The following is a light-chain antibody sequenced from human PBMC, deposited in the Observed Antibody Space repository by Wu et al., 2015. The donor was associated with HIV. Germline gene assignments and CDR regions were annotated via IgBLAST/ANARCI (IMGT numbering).Light chain of an antibody. CDR2: GIS. J-gene: IGKJ1*01. V-gene: IGKV3-20*01. CDR1: QSVKSNY. Sequence: EIVLTQSPDTLSLSPGERATLYCRASQSVKSNYLAWYQQRPGQAPRLLIYGISNRATGIADRFSGSGSGTDFTLTISRLEPEDFAVYYCQHETFGQGTKVEIK. CDR3: QHET.